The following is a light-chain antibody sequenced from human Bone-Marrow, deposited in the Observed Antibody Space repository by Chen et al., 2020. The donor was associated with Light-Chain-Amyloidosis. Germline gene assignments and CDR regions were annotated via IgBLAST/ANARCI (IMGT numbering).Light chain of an antibody. Sequence: SYVLTQPSSVSVAPGQTATIACGGNNIGSTRVHWYQQTPGQAPLLVVYDDSDRPSAIPARLCGSNSGSTATLTSSRVEAGEEADYYCQVWDRSSDRPVFGGGTKLTVL. CDR2: DDS. J-gene: IGLJ3*02. CDR1: NIGSTR. V-gene: IGLV3-21*02. CDR3: QVWDRSSDRPV.